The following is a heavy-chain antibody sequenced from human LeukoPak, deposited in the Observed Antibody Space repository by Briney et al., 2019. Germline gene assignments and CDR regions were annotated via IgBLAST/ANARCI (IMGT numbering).Heavy chain of an antibody. V-gene: IGHV3-9*01. CDR3: AREAVAGAIDY. CDR2: ICWNSGSI. D-gene: IGHD6-19*01. Sequence: SLRLSCAASRFTFDDYVLHWGRQAPRKGPEWVSGICWNSGSIRSADTVKGRFTISRDNAKNSLYLQMNSLRAEDTALYYCAREAVAGAIDYWGQGTLVTVS. CDR1: RFTFDDYV. J-gene: IGHJ4*02.